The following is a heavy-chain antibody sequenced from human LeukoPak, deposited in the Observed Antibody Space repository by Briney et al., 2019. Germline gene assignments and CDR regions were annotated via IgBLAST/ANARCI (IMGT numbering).Heavy chain of an antibody. J-gene: IGHJ3*02. Sequence: SETLSLTCTVSGGSISNYHWTWIRQAAGKGLEWIGHIYTFGITNYIPSLKSRVTISVDTSKNQFSLKLSSVTAADTAVYYCARDGPRDYGGNSEDAFDIWGQGTMVTVSS. CDR2: IYTFGIT. CDR1: GGSISNYH. V-gene: IGHV4-4*07. CDR3: ARDGPRDYGGNSEDAFDI. D-gene: IGHD4-23*01.